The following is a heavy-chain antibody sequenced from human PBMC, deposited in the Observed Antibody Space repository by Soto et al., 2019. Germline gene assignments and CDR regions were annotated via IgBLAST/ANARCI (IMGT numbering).Heavy chain of an antibody. Sequence: QVQLVQSGAEVKKPGASVKVSCKGLGYNFMNYGINWVRQAPGQGLDRMGWISPYSGYTHSAQKFQVRFTLPTDTAATTAYVGLRSLRSADTALYYCTRDAIVVIPAGQSLHFNSWGQGTLVTVSS. CDR3: TRDAIVVIPAGQSLHFNS. D-gene: IGHD2-2*01. J-gene: IGHJ4*02. CDR2: ISPYSGYT. CDR1: GYNFMNYG. V-gene: IGHV1-18*01.